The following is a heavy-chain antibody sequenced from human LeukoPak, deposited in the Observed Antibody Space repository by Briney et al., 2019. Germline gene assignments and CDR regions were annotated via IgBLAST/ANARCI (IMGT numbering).Heavy chain of an antibody. CDR2: ISGSGGRT. CDR3: VKDDGWVQYAN. CDR1: GFTFSSYG. D-gene: IGHD5-24*01. V-gene: IGHV3-23*01. J-gene: IGHJ4*02. Sequence: GGSLRLSCAASGFTFSSYGMSWVRQAPGKGLEWVSAISGSGGRTYYADSVKGRFIISRDNSKNTVYLQMNSLSAEDAAVYYCVKDDGWVQYANWGQGTLVTVSS.